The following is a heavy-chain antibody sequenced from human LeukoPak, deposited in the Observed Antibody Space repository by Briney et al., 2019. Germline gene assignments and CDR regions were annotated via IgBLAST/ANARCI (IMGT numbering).Heavy chain of an antibody. CDR2: ISYDGSNK. Sequence: LPGGSLRLSCAASGFTFSSYSMNWVRQAPGKGLEWVAVISYDGSNKYYADSVKGRFTISRDNSKNTLYLQMNSLRAEDTAVYYCAREYYDFWSGYYGKLGYYYYGMDVWGQGTTVTVSS. CDR3: AREYYDFWSGYYGKLGYYYYGMDV. V-gene: IGHV3-30*03. D-gene: IGHD3-3*01. CDR1: GFTFSSYS. J-gene: IGHJ6*02.